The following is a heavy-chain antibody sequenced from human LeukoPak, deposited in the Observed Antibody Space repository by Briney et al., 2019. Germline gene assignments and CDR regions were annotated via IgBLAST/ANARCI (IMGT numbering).Heavy chain of an antibody. Sequence: GGSLRLSCAASGFTFSSYSMNWVRQAPGERLEWVSSISSSSSYIYYADSVKGRFTISRDDAKNSLFLQMNSLRAEDTAVYYCAKRRELRSYYYYGMDVWGQGTTVTVSS. CDR1: GFTFSSYS. D-gene: IGHD1-26*01. J-gene: IGHJ6*02. V-gene: IGHV3-21*01. CDR3: AKRRELRSYYYYGMDV. CDR2: ISSSSSYI.